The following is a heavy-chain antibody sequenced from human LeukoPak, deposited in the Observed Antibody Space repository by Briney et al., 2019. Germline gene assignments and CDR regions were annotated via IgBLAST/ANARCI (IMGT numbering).Heavy chain of an antibody. CDR1: GGSIRSYY. J-gene: IGHJ3*02. CDR2: IFYSGST. D-gene: IGHD3-10*01. Sequence: TSETLSLTCTVSGGSIRSYYWSWIRQPPGKGLEWIGNIFYSGSTYYSPSLKSRVTISLDTSRNQFSLKLSSVTAADTAVYYCAKSNGYGLVDIWGQGTMVTVSS. V-gene: IGHV4-59*12. CDR3: AKSNGYGLVDI.